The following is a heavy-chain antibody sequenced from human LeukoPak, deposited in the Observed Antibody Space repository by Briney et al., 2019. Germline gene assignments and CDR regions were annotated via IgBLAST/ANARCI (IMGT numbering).Heavy chain of an antibody. D-gene: IGHD3-22*01. CDR2: ISYDGSNK. CDR1: GSTFSSYG. J-gene: IGHJ4*02. CDR3: AKGVYDSSGYSDY. Sequence: GGSLRLSCAASGSTFSSYGMHWVRQAPGKGLEWVAVISYDGSNKYYADSVKGRFTISRDNSKNTLYLQMNSLRAEDTAVYYCAKGVYDSSGYSDYWGQGTLVTVSS. V-gene: IGHV3-30*18.